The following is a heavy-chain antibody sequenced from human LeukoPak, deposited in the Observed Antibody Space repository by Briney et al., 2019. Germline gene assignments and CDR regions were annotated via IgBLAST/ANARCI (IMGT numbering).Heavy chain of an antibody. CDR3: AREGVGGYSQAFDY. J-gene: IGHJ4*02. CDR1: GFSFNYYA. D-gene: IGHD5-18*01. V-gene: IGHV3-21*06. CDR2: IDSSSRNI. Sequence: GGSLRLSCAASGFSFNYYAMNWVRQAPGKGLEWVSSIDSSSRNIYYADSVKGRFTISRDNAKNSLYRQMNSLRAEDSALYYCAREGVGGYSQAFDYWGQGTLVTVSS.